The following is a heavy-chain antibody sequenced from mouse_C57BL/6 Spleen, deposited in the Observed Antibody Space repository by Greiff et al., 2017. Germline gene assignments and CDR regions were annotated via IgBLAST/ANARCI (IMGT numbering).Heavy chain of an antibody. CDR2: IYPNSGGT. CDR3: ARSNWDGDYFDY. V-gene: IGHV1-72*01. Sequence: QVQLQQPGAELVKPGASVKLSCKASGYTFTSYWMHWVKQRPGRGLEWIGRIYPNSGGTKYNEKFKSKATLTVDKPSSTAYMQLSSLTSEDSAVYYCARSNWDGDYFDYWGQGTTLTVSS. D-gene: IGHD4-1*01. J-gene: IGHJ2*01. CDR1: GYTFTSYW.